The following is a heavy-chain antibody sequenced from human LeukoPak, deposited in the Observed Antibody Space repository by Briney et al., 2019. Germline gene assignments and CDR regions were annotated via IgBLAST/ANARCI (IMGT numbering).Heavy chain of an antibody. CDR1: GGSSSTYY. D-gene: IGHD6-19*01. CDR2: IYYSGST. J-gene: IGHJ4*02. CDR3: ARHDGRYSSGWDFDY. Sequence: SETLSLTCTVSGGSSSTYYWSWIRQPPGKGLEWIGYIYYSGSTNYNPSLKSRVTISVDTSKNQFSLKLNSVTAADTAVYYCARHDGRYSSGWDFDYWGQGTLVTVSS. V-gene: IGHV4-59*08.